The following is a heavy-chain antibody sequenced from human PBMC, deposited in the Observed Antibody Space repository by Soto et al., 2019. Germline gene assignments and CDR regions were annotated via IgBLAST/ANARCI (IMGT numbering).Heavy chain of an antibody. CDR2: ISYDGSNK. CDR3: AGEAYSNYFFDY. CDR1: GFTFSSYA. V-gene: IGHV3-30-3*01. J-gene: IGHJ4*02. D-gene: IGHD4-4*01. Sequence: QVQLVESGGGVVQPGRSLRLSCAASGFTFSSYAMHWVRQAPGKGLEWVAVISYDGSNKYYADSVKGRFTISRDNSKNTLYLQMNSLRAEDTAVYYCAGEAYSNYFFDYWGQGTLVTVSS.